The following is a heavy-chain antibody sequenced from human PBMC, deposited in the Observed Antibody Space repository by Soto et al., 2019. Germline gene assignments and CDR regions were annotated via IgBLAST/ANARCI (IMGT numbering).Heavy chain of an antibody. D-gene: IGHD1-1*01. J-gene: IGHJ6*03. CDR3: ARTTDDGNMDV. CDR1: VGSITNYY. Sequence: PSETLSLTCTVSVGSITNYYWSWLRQSPGRGLEWIAYVRYNGYTRYTPSLKSRLTTSVDTSRNQFFLSLTSVTATDTAVYYCARTTDDGNMDVWGTGTTVTVSS. V-gene: IGHV4-59*08. CDR2: VRYNGYT.